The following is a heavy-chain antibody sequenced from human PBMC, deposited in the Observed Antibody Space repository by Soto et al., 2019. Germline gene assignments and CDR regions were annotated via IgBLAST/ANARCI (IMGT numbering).Heavy chain of an antibody. CDR2: IRSKANSYAT. CDR1: GFTFSGSA. Sequence: EVQLVESGGGLVQPGGSLKLSCAASGFTFSGSAMHWVRQASGKGLEWVGRIRSKANSYATAYAASVKGRFTISRDDSKNTAYLQMNSLNTEDTAVYYCTRHTDIAARPYWYFDLWGRGTLVTVSS. J-gene: IGHJ2*01. V-gene: IGHV3-73*01. D-gene: IGHD6-6*01. CDR3: TRHTDIAARPYWYFDL.